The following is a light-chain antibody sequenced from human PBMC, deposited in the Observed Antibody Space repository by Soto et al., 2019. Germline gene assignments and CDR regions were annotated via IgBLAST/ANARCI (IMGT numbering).Light chain of an antibody. CDR3: SSYTSSSTKV. Sequence: QSALTQPASVSGSPGQSITISCTGTSRDVGGYNYVSWYQQHPGKAPKLMIYDVSNRPSGVSNRFSGSKSGNTSSLTISGLQDEDEADYYCSSYTSSSTKVFGGGTKLTVL. CDR2: DVS. J-gene: IGLJ3*02. CDR1: SRDVGGYNY. V-gene: IGLV2-14*01.